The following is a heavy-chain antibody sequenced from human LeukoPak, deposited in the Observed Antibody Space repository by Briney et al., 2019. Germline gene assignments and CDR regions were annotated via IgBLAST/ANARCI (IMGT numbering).Heavy chain of an antibody. J-gene: IGHJ4*02. D-gene: IGHD6-19*01. CDR2: IYYSGST. CDR1: GGSISSSSYY. CDR3: ARGGGWSPYYFDY. V-gene: IGHV4-39*07. Sequence: SETLSLTCTVSGGSISSSSYYWGWIRQPPGKGLEWIGSIYYSGSTYYNPSLKSRVTISVDTSKNQFSLKLSSVTAADTAVYYCARGGGWSPYYFDYWGQGTVVTVSS.